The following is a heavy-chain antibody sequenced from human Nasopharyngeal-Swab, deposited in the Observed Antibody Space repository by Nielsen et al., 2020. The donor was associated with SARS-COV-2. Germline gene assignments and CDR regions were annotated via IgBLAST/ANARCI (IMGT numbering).Heavy chain of an antibody. CDR3: ARMPVQLERPGDYYYYGMDV. CDR1: GLSPSTSGMC. CDR2: IDWDDDK. J-gene: IGHJ6*02. D-gene: IGHD1-1*01. V-gene: IGHV2-70*01. Sequence: SGPTLVKPTQTLTLTCTFSGLSPSTSGMCVSWIRQPPGKALEWLALIDWDDDKYYSTSLKTRLTISKDTSKNQVVLTMTNMDPVDTATYYCARMPVQLERPGDYYYYGMDVWGQGTTVTVSS.